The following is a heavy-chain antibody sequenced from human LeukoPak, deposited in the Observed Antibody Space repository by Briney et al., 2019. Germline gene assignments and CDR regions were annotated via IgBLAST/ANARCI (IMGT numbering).Heavy chain of an antibody. V-gene: IGHV3-48*04. CDR2: ITRSSTTI. CDR1: GFTFSLYS. D-gene: IGHD1-26*01. J-gene: IGHJ4*02. CDR3: AKDIGGVYQGFDY. Sequence: GGSLRLSCAASGFTFSLYSMNWVRKAPGKGLEWVSHITRSSTTIYYADSVEGRFTVSRDNAKNSLYLQMNSLRAEDTALYYCAKDIGGVYQGFDYWGQGTLVTVSS.